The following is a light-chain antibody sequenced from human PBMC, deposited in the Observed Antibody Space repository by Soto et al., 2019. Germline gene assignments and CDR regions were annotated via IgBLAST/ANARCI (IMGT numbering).Light chain of an antibody. V-gene: IGKV1-39*01. Sequence: DIQMTQSHSTLSASVGDRVTITCRASQSISSYLNWYQQKPGKAPTILIYAASSLQSGVPSRFRGSGARTDFTLTISSLQPEGSATYYCQQSYSTSRTFGQVTKVYIK. CDR1: QSISSY. CDR2: AAS. CDR3: QQSYSTSRT. J-gene: IGKJ1*01.